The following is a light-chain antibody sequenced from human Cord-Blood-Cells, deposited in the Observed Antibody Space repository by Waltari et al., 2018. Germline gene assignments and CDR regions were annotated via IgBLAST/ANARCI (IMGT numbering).Light chain of an antibody. CDR2: KVS. J-gene: IGKJ1*01. V-gene: IGKV2-30*01. CDR1: QSLVYSDGHTY. CDR3: MQGTHWPWT. Sequence: EAVMTQTPLSLPVTLGQPASISCRSSQSLVYSDGHTYLNWFQQRPGQSPRRLIYKVSNRDSGVPDRFRGSGSGTDFTLKISRVEAEDVGVYYCMQGTHWPWTFGQGTKVEIK.